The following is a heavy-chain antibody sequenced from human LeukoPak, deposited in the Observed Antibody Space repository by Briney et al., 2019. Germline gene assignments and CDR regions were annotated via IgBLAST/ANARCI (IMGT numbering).Heavy chain of an antibody. Sequence: SVKVSCKASGGTFSSYAISWVRQAPGQGLEWMGRIIPIFGIANYAQRFQGRVTITADKSTSTAYMELSSLRSEDTAVYYCARDPDNWFDPWGQGTLVTVSS. CDR1: GGTFSSYA. J-gene: IGHJ5*02. CDR2: IIPIFGIA. V-gene: IGHV1-69*04. CDR3: ARDPDNWFDP.